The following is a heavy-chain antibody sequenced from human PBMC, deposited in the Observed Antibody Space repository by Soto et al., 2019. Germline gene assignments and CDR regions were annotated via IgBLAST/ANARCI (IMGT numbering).Heavy chain of an antibody. J-gene: IGHJ6*02. CDR2: ISAYNGNT. V-gene: IGHV1-18*01. D-gene: IGHD3-10*01. CDR1: GYTFTSYG. Sequence: QVQLVQSGAEVKKPGASVKVSCKASGYTFTSYGISWVRQAPGQGLEWMGWISAYNGNTNYAQKLQGRVTMTTDTSTSTAYMELRSLRSDDTAVQYCASSMVRGGFYYYYGTDVWGQGTTVTDSS. CDR3: ASSMVRGGFYYYYGTDV.